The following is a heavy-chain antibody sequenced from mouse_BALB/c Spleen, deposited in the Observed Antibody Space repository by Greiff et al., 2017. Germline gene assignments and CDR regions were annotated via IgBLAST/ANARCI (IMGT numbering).Heavy chain of an antibody. CDR1: GFTFTDYY. V-gene: IGHV7-3*02. D-gene: IGHD1-2*01. Sequence: EVKVEESGGGLVQPGGSLRLSCATSGFTFTDYYMSWVRQPPGKALEWLGFIRNKANGYTTEYSASVKGRFTISRDNSQSILYLQMNTLRAEDSATHYCARDRDYYGSFAYWGQGTLVTVSA. CDR3: ARDRDYYGSFAY. J-gene: IGHJ3*01. CDR2: IRNKANGYTT.